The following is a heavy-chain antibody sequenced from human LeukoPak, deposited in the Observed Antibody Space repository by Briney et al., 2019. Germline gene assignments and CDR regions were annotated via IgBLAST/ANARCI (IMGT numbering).Heavy chain of an antibody. V-gene: IGHV1-69*05. Sequence: ASVKVSCKASGGTFSSYAISWVRQAPGEGLECMGGIIPIFGTANYAQKFEGSVTSTTDESTSTAYMELSILRSEDPAVYCRAKDGVPYSDSSGYTHYCGHATLVTVSS. J-gene: IGHJ4*01. CDR2: IIPIFGTA. D-gene: IGHD5-12*01. CDR1: GGTFSSYA. CDR3: AKDGVPYSDSSGYTHY.